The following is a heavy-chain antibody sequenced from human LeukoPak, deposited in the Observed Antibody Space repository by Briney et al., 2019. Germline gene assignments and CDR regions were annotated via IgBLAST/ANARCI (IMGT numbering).Heavy chain of an antibody. CDR3: ARRLVYYFDY. V-gene: IGHV4-39*01. D-gene: IGHD5/OR15-5a*01. J-gene: IGHJ4*02. CDR1: GGSISSSGYY. Sequence: SETLSLTCTVSGGSISSSGYYWGWIRQPPGKGLEWIGSIYYSGSTYYNPSLKSRVTISVDTSKNQFSLKLSSVTAADTAVYYCARRLVYYFDYWGQGTLVTVSS. CDR2: IYYSGST.